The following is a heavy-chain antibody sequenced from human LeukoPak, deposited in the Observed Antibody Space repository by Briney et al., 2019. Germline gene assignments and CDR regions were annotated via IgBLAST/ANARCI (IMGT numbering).Heavy chain of an antibody. CDR1: GGTFSSYA. D-gene: IGHD6-19*01. CDR2: ISAYNGNT. J-gene: IGHJ3*02. V-gene: IGHV1-18*01. CDR3: ARDHSSGWYEGDAFDI. Sequence: ASVKVSCKASGGTFSSYAISWVRQAPGQGLEWMGWISAYNGNTNYAQKLQGRVTMTTDTSTSTAYMELRSLRSDDTAVYYCARDHSSGWYEGDAFDIWGQGTMVTVSS.